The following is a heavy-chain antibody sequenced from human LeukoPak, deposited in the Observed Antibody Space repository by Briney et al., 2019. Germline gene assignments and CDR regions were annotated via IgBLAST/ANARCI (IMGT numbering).Heavy chain of an antibody. CDR3: ARRPRAAAGLYYFDY. CDR2: IIPIFGTA. V-gene: IGHV1-69*05. D-gene: IGHD6-13*01. Sequence: GSSVKVSCKASGGTFSSYAISWVRQAPGQGLEWMGGIIPIFGTANYAQKFQGRVTITTDESTSTAYMELSSLRYEDTAVYYCARRPRAAAGLYYFDYWGQGTLVTVSS. J-gene: IGHJ4*02. CDR1: GGTFSSYA.